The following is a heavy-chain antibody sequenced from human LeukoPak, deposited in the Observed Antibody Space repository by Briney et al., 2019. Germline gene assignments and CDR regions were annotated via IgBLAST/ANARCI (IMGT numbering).Heavy chain of an antibody. D-gene: IGHD6-19*01. V-gene: IGHV4-59*01. CDR3: ARDSGSGTYY. Sequence: SETLSLTCTVSGGSISSYYWSWIRQTPGNGLEWIGHIYYSGSTNYNLSLKSRVTIAIDTSKNQFSLNLRSVTAADTAVYYCARDSGSGTYYWGQGTLVTVSS. J-gene: IGHJ4*02. CDR1: GGSISSYY. CDR2: IYYSGST.